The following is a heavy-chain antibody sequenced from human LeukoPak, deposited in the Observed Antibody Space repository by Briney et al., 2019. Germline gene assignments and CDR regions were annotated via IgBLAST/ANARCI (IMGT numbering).Heavy chain of an antibody. CDR2: IYYSGST. D-gene: IGHD2-15*01. CDR3: ARGSPNWFDP. J-gene: IGHJ5*02. CDR1: GGSISSYY. V-gene: IGHV4-59*08. Sequence: SETLSPTCTVSGGSISSYYWSWIRQPPGKGLEWIGYIYYSGSTNYNPSLKSRVTISVDTSKNQFSLKLSSVTAADTAVYYCARGSPNWFDPWGQGTLVTVSS.